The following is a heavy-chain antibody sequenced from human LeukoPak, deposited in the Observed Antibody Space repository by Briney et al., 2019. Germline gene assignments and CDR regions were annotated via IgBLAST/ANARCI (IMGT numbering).Heavy chain of an antibody. CDR1: GYSFINYW. CDR3: ARYYGDRFYFDY. J-gene: IGHJ4*02. Sequence: GESLKISCQVSGYSFINYWIGWVRQMPGKGLESMGIIYPADSDTTYSPSFQGQVTISADKSISTAYLQWSSLKASDTAMFYCARYYGDRFYFDYWGQGTLVTVSS. CDR2: IYPADSDT. V-gene: IGHV5-51*01. D-gene: IGHD4-17*01.